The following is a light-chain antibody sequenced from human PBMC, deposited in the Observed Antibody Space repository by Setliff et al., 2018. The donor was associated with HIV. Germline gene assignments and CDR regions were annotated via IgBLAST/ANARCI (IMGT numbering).Light chain of an antibody. CDR2: NVN. Sequence: QSVLTQPASVSGSPGQSITISCTGTRSDVGGYDYVPWYQHHPGKAPKLIIYNVNKRPSGVSNRLSGSKSGNTASLTISGLQAEDEADYYCTSYTTSSSPYVFGTGTKVTV. V-gene: IGLV2-14*03. J-gene: IGLJ1*01. CDR3: TSYTTSSSPYV. CDR1: RSDVGGYDY.